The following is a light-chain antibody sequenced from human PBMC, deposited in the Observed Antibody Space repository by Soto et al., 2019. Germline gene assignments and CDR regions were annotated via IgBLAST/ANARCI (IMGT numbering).Light chain of an antibody. CDR3: SSYASSLKFV. Sequence: QSALTQPPSASGSPGQSVTISCTGSSSDVGGYNFVSWFQQHPGTAPKLIIYDVSKRPSGVPDRFSGSKSGNTASLTVTGLQAEDEADYYCSSYASSLKFVFGGGTKLTVL. V-gene: IGLV2-8*01. J-gene: IGLJ1*01. CDR2: DVS. CDR1: SSDVGGYNF.